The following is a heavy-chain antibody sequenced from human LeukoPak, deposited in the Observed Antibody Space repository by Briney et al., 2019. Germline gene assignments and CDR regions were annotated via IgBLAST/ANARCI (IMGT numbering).Heavy chain of an antibody. D-gene: IGHD2-21*02. V-gene: IGHV3-30*18. Sequence: GRSLRLSCAASGFIFSNYGMHWVRQAPGKGLEWVAVISHDGRTEFYADSVKGRFTISRDNSKNTLYLQMNSLRAEDTAVYYCAKDRSFVVVTAIPDYWGQGTLVTVSS. J-gene: IGHJ4*02. CDR2: ISHDGRTE. CDR3: AKDRSFVVVTAIPDY. CDR1: GFIFSNYG.